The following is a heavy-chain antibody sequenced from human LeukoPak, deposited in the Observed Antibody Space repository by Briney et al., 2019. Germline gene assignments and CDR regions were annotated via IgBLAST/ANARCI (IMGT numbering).Heavy chain of an antibody. V-gene: IGHV1-8*01. D-gene: IGHD1-1*01. CDR2: MNPNSGNT. CDR1: GYTFTSYD. CDR3: ATGGTTAAAFDI. J-gene: IGHJ3*02. Sequence: ASVKVSCKASGYTFTSYDINWVRQATGQGLEWMGWMNPNSGNTGYAQKFQGRVTMTGDTSITTAYMELSRLTSDDTAVYYCATGGTTAAAFDIWGQGTMVTVSS.